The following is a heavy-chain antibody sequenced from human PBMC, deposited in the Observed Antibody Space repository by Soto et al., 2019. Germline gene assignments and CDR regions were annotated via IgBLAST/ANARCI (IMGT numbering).Heavy chain of an antibody. Sequence: GGSLRLSCAASGFTFSSYSMDWVRQAPGKGLEWVSYISSSSSTIYYADSVKGRFTISRDNAKNSLYLQMNSLRAEDTAVYYCARSPYSSLYYYYGMDVWGQGTTVTVSS. CDR1: GFTFSSYS. CDR3: ARSPYSSLYYYYGMDV. J-gene: IGHJ6*02. D-gene: IGHD6-13*01. CDR2: ISSSSSTI. V-gene: IGHV3-48*01.